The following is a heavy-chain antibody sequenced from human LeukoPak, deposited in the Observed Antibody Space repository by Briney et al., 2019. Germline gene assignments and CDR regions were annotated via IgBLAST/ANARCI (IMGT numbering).Heavy chain of an antibody. V-gene: IGHV1-18*01. CDR2: ISAYNGNT. Sequence: GASVKVSCKASGYTFTSYGISWVRQAPGQGLGWMGWISAYNGNTNYAQKLQGRVTMTTDTSTSTAYMELRSLRSDDTAVYYCARDLYDFWSGYSIGNWFDPWGQGTLVTVSS. CDR3: ARDLYDFWSGYSIGNWFDP. CDR1: GYTFTSYG. J-gene: IGHJ5*02. D-gene: IGHD3-3*01.